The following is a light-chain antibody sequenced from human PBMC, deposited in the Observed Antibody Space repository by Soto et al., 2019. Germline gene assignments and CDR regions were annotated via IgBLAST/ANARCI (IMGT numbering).Light chain of an antibody. CDR3: MQALQTPFT. V-gene: IGKV2-28*01. CDR1: QSLLHSIGYNY. J-gene: IGKJ4*01. CDR2: LGS. Sequence: DIVMTQSPLSLSVIPGEPASISCRSSQSLLHSIGYNYLDWYLQKPGQSPHLLIYLGSNRASGVPDRFSGSESGTDFTLKIRRVKAEDVGVYFCMQALQTPFTFGGGTKVEI.